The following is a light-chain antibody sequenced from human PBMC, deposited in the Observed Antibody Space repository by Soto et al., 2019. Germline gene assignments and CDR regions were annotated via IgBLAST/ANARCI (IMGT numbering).Light chain of an antibody. CDR1: SSDVGNYYV. J-gene: IGLJ2*01. Sequence: QSALTQPASVSGSPGQSITISCTSTSSDVGNYYVDSWYQQHPDNAPKLMIYEGNKRPSGVSNRFSGSKSGNTASLTISGLQAEDEADYYCSANAGGSTLVFGGGTQLTVL. CDR3: SANAGGSTLV. V-gene: IGLV2-23*01. CDR2: EGN.